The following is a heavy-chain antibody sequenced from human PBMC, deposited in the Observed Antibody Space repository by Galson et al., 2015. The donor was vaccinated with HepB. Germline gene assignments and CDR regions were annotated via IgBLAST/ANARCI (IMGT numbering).Heavy chain of an antibody. V-gene: IGHV3-48*01. J-gene: IGHJ4*02. Sequence: SLRLSCAASGFTFSSYSMIWVRQAPGKGLEWVSYISSSSSTIYYADSVKGRFTISRDNAKNSLYLQMNSLRAEDTAVYYCARGPRSSWYNKGGFDYWGQGTLVTVSS. CDR3: ARGPRSSWYNKGGFDY. CDR1: GFTFSSYS. CDR2: ISSSSSTI. D-gene: IGHD6-13*01.